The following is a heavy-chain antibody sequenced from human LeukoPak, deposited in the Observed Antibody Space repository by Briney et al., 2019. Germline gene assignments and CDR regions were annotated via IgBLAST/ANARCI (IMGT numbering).Heavy chain of an antibody. CDR1: GYTFTGYY. J-gene: IGHJ4*02. CDR3: ARWGIRGGPAVVYFDY. CDR2: INPNSGGT. V-gene: IGHV1-2*02. D-gene: IGHD3-10*01. Sequence: ASVKVSCKASGYTFTGYYMHWVRQAPGQGLEWTGCINPNSGGTNYAQKFQGRVTMTRDTSISTAYMELSRLRSDDTAVYYCARWGIRGGPAVVYFDYWGQGTLVTVSS.